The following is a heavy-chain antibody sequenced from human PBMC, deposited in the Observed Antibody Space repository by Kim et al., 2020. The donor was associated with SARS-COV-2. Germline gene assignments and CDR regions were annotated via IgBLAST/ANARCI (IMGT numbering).Heavy chain of an antibody. CDR3: ARTRSTYGTSFDY. V-gene: IGHV4-31*03. D-gene: IGHD2-8*01. CDR2: IFYTGST. CDR1: GDSISGGGHY. J-gene: IGHJ4*02. Sequence: SETLSLTCTVSGDSISGGGHYWSWIRQHPGGGLEWIGYIFYTGSTFYNPSLKSRVIISVDTSKNQFSLQLNSVTVADTAVYSCARTRSTYGTSFDYWCRG.